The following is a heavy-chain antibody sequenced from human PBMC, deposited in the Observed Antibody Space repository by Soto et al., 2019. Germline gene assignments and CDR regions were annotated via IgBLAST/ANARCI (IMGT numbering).Heavy chain of an antibody. Sequence: VQLQGSGPGLVKPSQTLSLTCTVSGASVNTGDYYWSYIRQPPGKGLEWLGYIFYSGDTYYNPSLKSRATISLNTSRNQFSLTLTSVTDADTAMYYCVGTGTTDDFWGQGTLVTVSS. D-gene: IGHD1-7*01. CDR1: GASVNTGDYY. CDR2: IFYSGDT. CDR3: VGTGTTDDF. J-gene: IGHJ1*01. V-gene: IGHV4-30-4*01.